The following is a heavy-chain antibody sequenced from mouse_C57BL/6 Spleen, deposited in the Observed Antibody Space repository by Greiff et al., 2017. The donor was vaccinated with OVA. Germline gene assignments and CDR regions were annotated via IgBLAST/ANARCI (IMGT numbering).Heavy chain of an antibody. CDR3: ARFPAPDGYYGGYAMDY. CDR1: GYTFTDYY. D-gene: IGHD2-3*01. V-gene: IGHV1-77*01. CDR2: IGPGSGST. J-gene: IGHJ4*01. Sequence: QVQLQQSGAELVKPGASVKISCKASGYTFTDYYINWVKQRPGQGLEWIGKIGPGSGSTYYNEKFKGKATLTADKSSSTAYMQLSSLTSEDSAVYFCARFPAPDGYYGGYAMDYWGQGTSVTVSS.